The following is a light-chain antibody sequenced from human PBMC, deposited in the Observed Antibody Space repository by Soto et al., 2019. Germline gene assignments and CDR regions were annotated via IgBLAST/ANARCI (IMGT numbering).Light chain of an antibody. Sequence: EIVMTQSPATLSVSPRERATLSCRASQSVSSNLAWYQQKPGQAPRLLISGASTRATGIPGRFSGSGSGTEFTLTISSLQSEDFAVYYCQQYNSWPPYTFGQGTKLEIK. CDR3: QQYNSWPPYT. CDR2: GAS. CDR1: QSVSSN. J-gene: IGKJ2*01. V-gene: IGKV3-15*01.